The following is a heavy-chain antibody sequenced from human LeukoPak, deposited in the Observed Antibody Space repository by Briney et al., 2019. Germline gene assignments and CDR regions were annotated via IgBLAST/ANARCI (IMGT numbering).Heavy chain of an antibody. J-gene: IGHJ5*02. Sequence: GASVKVSCKASGYTFTSYGISWVRQAPGQGLEWMGWISAYNGNTNYAQKLQGRVTMTTDTSTSTAYMELRSLRSDDTAVYYCARNVVLWFGELMSGFDPWGQGTLVTVSS. CDR2: ISAYNGNT. D-gene: IGHD3-10*01. CDR3: ARNVVLWFGELMSGFDP. V-gene: IGHV1-18*01. CDR1: GYTFTSYG.